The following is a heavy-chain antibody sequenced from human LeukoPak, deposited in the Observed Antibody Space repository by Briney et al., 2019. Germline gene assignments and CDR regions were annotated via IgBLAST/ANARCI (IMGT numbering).Heavy chain of an antibody. J-gene: IGHJ6*02. CDR2: IISSSSTI. V-gene: IGHV3-48*02. Sequence: PGGSLRLSCAASGFTFSSYSMNWVRQAPGKGLEWVSYIISSSSTIYYADSVKGRFTISRDNAKNSLYLQMNSLRDEDTAVYYCARVQPPPTVVTPRYYYYGMDVWGQGTTVTVSS. CDR3: ARVQPPPTVVTPRYYYYGMDV. D-gene: IGHD4-23*01. CDR1: GFTFSSYS.